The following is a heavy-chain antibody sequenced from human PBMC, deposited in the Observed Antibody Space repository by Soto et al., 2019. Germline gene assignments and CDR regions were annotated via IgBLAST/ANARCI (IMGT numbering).Heavy chain of an antibody. V-gene: IGHV1-69*01. CDR2: IIPIFGTA. D-gene: IGHD3-10*01. Sequence: QVQLVQSGAEVKKPGSSVKVSCKASGGTFSSYAISWVRQAPGQGLEWMGGIIPIFGTANYAQKFQGRVTITADESTSTAYMELSSLRSEDTAVYYCARSQKSTSVVRGETYWYFDLWGRGTLVTVSS. CDR1: GGTFSSYA. CDR3: ARSQKSTSVVRGETYWYFDL. J-gene: IGHJ2*01.